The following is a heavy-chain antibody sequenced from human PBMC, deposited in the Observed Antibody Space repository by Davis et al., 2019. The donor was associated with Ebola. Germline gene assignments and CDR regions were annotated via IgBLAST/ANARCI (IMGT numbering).Heavy chain of an antibody. Sequence: AASVKVSCKASGYTFTGYYMHWVRQAPGQGLEWMGRINPNSGVTNYAQKFQGRVTVTRDTSTTTVYMDLSSLRSEDTAVYYCTTPGGQDSGYDVFDIWGQGTMVTVSS. CDR3: TTPGGQDSGYDVFDI. D-gene: IGHD5-12*01. CDR1: GYTFTGYY. J-gene: IGHJ3*02. CDR2: INPNSGVT. V-gene: IGHV1-2*06.